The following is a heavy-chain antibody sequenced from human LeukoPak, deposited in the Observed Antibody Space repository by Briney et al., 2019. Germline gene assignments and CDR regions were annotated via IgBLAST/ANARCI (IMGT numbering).Heavy chain of an antibody. V-gene: IGHV3-33*08. J-gene: IGHJ4*02. Sequence: GGSLRLSCAASGFTFSSFGMNWVRQAPGKGLEWVAVIWYDGSNKYYADSVKGRFTISRDNSRNTLDLQMNSLRAEDTAVYYCATTDFDYWGQGTLVTVSS. CDR1: GFTFSSFG. CDR3: ATTDFDY. CDR2: IWYDGSNK. D-gene: IGHD1-1*01.